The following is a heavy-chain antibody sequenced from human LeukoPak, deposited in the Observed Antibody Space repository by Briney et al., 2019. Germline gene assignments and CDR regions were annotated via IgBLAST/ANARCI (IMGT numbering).Heavy chain of an antibody. V-gene: IGHV3-11*04. Sequence: GGSLRLSCAASGFTFSDYYMSWIRQAPGKGLEWVSYISSSGSTIYYADSVKGRFTISRDNSKNTLYLQMNSLRAEDTAVYYCAKGDSSGYPLFDYWGQGTLVTVSS. D-gene: IGHD3-22*01. CDR1: GFTFSDYY. J-gene: IGHJ4*01. CDR3: AKGDSSGYPLFDY. CDR2: ISSSGSTI.